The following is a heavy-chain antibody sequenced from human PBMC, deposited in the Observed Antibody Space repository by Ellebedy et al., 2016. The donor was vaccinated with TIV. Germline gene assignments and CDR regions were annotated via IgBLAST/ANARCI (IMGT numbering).Heavy chain of an antibody. V-gene: IGHV3-53*01. Sequence: PGGSLRLSCAASGFTVSSSYMSWVRKAPGKGLEWISLIFRGGSTYYAESVKGRLTISRDNSKNTLYLQMNTLRPEDTAVYFCAREGDGDQADYWGQGTQVTVSS. CDR2: IFRGGST. D-gene: IGHD4-17*01. CDR3: AREGDGDQADY. J-gene: IGHJ4*02. CDR1: GFTVSSSY.